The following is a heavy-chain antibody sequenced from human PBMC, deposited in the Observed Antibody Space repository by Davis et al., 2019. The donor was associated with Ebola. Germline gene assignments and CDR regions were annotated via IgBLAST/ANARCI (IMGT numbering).Heavy chain of an antibody. CDR1: GYTFTSYD. CDR3: TRGASYPAVVPSDFDF. V-gene: IGHV1-8*01. D-gene: IGHD5-18*01. Sequence: ASVKVSCKASGYTFTSYDINWVRQATGQGLEWMGWMNPNSGNTGYAQKFQGRVIMTWDTSIRTAYMELKSLTFEDTAVYYCTRGASYPAVVPSDFDFWGQGTLVTVSS. J-gene: IGHJ4*02. CDR2: MNPNSGNT.